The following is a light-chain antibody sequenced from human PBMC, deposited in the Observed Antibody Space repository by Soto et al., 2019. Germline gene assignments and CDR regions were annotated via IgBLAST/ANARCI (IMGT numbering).Light chain of an antibody. J-gene: IGKJ3*01. Sequence: EIVLTQSPATLPLSPGERATLSCRASQNIRNHLAWYQHKSGESPRLLISDASNRATGVPVRVSGSGSGTDFALTISSLEPEDFAVYYCQQRDTWPPFTFGPGTKVDIK. CDR3: QQRDTWPPFT. CDR2: DAS. CDR1: QNIRNH. V-gene: IGKV3-11*01.